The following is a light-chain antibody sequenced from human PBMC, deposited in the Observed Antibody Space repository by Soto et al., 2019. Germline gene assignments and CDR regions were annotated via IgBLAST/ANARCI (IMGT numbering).Light chain of an antibody. J-gene: IGLJ1*01. CDR1: SSDVGGYTY. CDR3: SSYTSSSTLYV. Sequence: QSALTQPASVSGSPRQSITISCTGASSDVGGYTYVSWYQQHPGKAPKLMIYEVNNRPSGVSHRFSGSKSGNTASLTISGLQADDEADYYCSSYTSSSTLYVFGTGTKLTVL. CDR2: EVN. V-gene: IGLV2-14*01.